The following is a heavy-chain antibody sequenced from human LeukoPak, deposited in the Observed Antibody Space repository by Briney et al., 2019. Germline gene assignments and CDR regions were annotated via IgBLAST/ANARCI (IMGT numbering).Heavy chain of an antibody. CDR1: GFSFDDYG. V-gene: IGHV3-20*04. CDR2: INWNGGST. Sequence: GGSLRLSCAVSGFSFDDYGMSWVRQAPGKGLEWVSGINWNGGSTGYADSVKGRFTISRDNAKNSLSLQMNSLRVEDTALYYCARGGIPIFGVVIYMDVWGKGTTVTVSS. D-gene: IGHD3-3*01. CDR3: ARGGIPIFGVVIYMDV. J-gene: IGHJ6*03.